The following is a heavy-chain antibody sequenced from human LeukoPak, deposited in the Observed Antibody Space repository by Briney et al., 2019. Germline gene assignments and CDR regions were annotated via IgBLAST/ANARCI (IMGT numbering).Heavy chain of an antibody. J-gene: IGHJ6*02. CDR3: ARPRVHYCSGGSCYTRYYYGMDV. CDR2: INHRGST. CDR1: GGSISGSSYY. V-gene: IGHV4-39*07. Sequence: SETLSLTCTVSGGSISGSSYYWSWIRQPPGKGLEWIGEINHRGSTSYNPSLKSRVTISVDTSKNQFSLKLSSVTAADTAVYYCARPRVHYCSGGSCYTRYYYGMDVWGQGTTVTVSS. D-gene: IGHD2-15*01.